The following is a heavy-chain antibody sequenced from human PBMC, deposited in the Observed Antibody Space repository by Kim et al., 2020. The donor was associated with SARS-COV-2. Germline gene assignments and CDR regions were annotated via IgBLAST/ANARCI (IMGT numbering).Heavy chain of an antibody. CDR2: IYYSGST. V-gene: IGHV4-31*03. CDR1: GGSISSGGYY. Sequence: SETLSLTCTVSGGSISSGGYYWSWIRQHPGKGLEWIGYIYYSGSTYYNPSLKSRVTISVDTSKNQFSLKLSSVTAADTAVYYCARSVPGYFDLWGRGTLVTVSS. CDR3: ARSVPGYFDL. J-gene: IGHJ2*01.